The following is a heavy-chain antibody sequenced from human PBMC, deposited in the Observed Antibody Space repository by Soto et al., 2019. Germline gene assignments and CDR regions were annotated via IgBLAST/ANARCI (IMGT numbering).Heavy chain of an antibody. J-gene: IGHJ4*02. CDR3: ARERRDGYRRYYGF. CDR2: LSFSGAT. Sequence: SVTLWLTCSVSAVSITSYLWSWIRQTPGKGLDWIGSLSFSGATFSNPSLKGRAALSVDTSENHLSLTLNSVTSAATAVYICARERRDGYRRYYGFRGQANQLSVSS. V-gene: IGHV4-59*01. D-gene: IGHD3-16*01. CDR1: AVSITSYL.